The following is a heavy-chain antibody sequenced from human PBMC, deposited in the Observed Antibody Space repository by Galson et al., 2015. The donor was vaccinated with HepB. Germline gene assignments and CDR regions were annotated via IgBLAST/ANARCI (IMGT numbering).Heavy chain of an antibody. CDR3: ARGKVGGNYYYYMDV. CDR1: SGSMKSYY. CDR2: VTYSGSA. J-gene: IGHJ6*03. V-gene: IGHV4-59*08. Sequence: ETLSLTCSVSSGSMKSYYWRWIRQPPGKRLEWISYVTYSGSAKYNPSLESRLTTSIDTHNNQFSLKLSSVTAADTAVYYCARGKVGGNYYYYMDVWGKGTTVTVSS. D-gene: IGHD1-26*01.